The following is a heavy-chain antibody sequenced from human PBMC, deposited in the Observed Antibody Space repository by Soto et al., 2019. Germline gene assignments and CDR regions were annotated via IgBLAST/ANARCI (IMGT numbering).Heavy chain of an antibody. CDR2: IVVCTGNT. CDR1: GFTFTSSA. D-gene: IGHD6-19*01. CDR3: ARECSSGSPLS. J-gene: IGHJ5*02. V-gene: IGHV1-58*01. Sequence: SAKVSCKASGFTFTSSAVQWARQARGQRLEWIGWIVVCTGNTNYAQKFQDRVTITTDMSTSTAYMELRSLRSDDTAVYYCARECSSGSPLSWGRGTLVTFAS.